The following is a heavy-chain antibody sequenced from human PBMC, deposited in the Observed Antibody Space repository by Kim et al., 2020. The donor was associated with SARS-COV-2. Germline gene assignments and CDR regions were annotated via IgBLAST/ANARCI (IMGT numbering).Heavy chain of an antibody. V-gene: IGHV3-43*01. J-gene: IGHJ4*02. D-gene: IGHD2-15*01. CDR3: AKDQRGVAATPLFDY. CDR2: ISWDGGST. Sequence: GGSLRLSCAASGFTFDDYTMHWVRQAPGKGLEWVSLISWDGGSTYYADSVKGRFTISRDNSKNSLYLQMNSLRTEDTALYYCAKDQRGVAATPLFDYWGQGTLVTVSS. CDR1: GFTFDDYT.